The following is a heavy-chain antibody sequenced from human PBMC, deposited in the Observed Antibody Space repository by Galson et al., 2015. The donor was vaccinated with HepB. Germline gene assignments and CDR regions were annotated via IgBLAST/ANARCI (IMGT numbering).Heavy chain of an antibody. CDR2: IIPIFGTA. D-gene: IGHD1-1*01. CDR1: GGTFSSYA. J-gene: IGHJ3*02. V-gene: IGHV1-69*13. CDR3: ARVSRNDAFDI. Sequence: SVKLSCTASGGTFSSYAISWVRQAPGQGLEWMGGIIPIFGTANYAQKLQGRVTITADESTSTSYMELSSLRSEDTAVYYCARVSRNDAFDIWGQGTMVTVSS.